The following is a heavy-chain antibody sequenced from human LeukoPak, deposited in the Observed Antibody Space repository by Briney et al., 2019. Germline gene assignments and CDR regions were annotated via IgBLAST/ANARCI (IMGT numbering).Heavy chain of an antibody. D-gene: IGHD3-16*02. V-gene: IGHV4-4*02. Sequence: SGTLSLTCAVSGGSISSPNWWSWVRQPPGKGLEWIGSIYYSGSTYYNPSLKSRVTISVDTSKNQFSLKLSSVTAADTAVYYCAREMIPYDYVWGSYRLEYFDYWGQGTLVTVSS. J-gene: IGHJ4*02. CDR3: AREMIPYDYVWGSYRLEYFDY. CDR1: GGSISSPNW. CDR2: IYYSGST.